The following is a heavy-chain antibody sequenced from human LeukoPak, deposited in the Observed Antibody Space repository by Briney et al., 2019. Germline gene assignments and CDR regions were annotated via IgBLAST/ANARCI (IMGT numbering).Heavy chain of an antibody. V-gene: IGHV4-59*01. CDR3: AGVPAAGTFRDAFDI. Sequence: SETLSLTCTVSGGSISSYYWSWIRQPPGKGLEWIGYIYYSGSTNYNPSLKSRVTISVDTSTNQFSLRLSSVTAADTAVYYCAGVPAAGTFRDAFDIWGQGTMVTVSS. CDR2: IYYSGST. CDR1: GGSISSYY. D-gene: IGHD6-13*01. J-gene: IGHJ3*02.